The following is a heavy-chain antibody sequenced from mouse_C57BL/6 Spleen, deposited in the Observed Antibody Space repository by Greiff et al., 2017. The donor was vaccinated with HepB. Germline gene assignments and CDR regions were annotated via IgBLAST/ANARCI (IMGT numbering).Heavy chain of an antibody. Sequence: EVMLVESGGGLVKPGGSLKLSCAASGFTFSDYGMHWVRQAPEKGLEWVAYISSGSSTIYYADTVKGRFTISRDNAKNTLFLQMTSLRSEDTAMYYCARGRYGSSPMDYWGQGTSVTVSS. CDR3: ARGRYGSSPMDY. CDR2: ISSGSSTI. J-gene: IGHJ4*01. CDR1: GFTFSDYG. V-gene: IGHV5-17*01. D-gene: IGHD1-1*01.